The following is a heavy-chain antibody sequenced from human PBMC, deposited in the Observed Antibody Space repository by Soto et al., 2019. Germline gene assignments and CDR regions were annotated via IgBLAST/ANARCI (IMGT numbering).Heavy chain of an antibody. CDR3: VRDAAWSFDC. CDR2: VYEDGSNK. Sequence: EMQLVESGGGVVQPGGSLRLSCAASGFTFSNQWMSWVRQAPGKGLEWVAKVYEDGSNKYYVDSVKGRFTISRDNTMSYMYLQMDGLRAEDTAVDHCVRDAAWSFDCWGQGTLVPVSP. CDR1: GFTFSNQW. V-gene: IGHV3-7*01. J-gene: IGHJ4*02. D-gene: IGHD2-15*01.